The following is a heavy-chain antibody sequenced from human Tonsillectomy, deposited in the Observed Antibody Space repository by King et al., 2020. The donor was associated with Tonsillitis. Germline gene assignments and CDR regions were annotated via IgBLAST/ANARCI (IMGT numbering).Heavy chain of an antibody. CDR2: IDSSSSAI. CDR1: GFTFSSFS. V-gene: IGHV3-48*02. Sequence: EVQLVESGGGLVQPGGSLRLSCAASGFTFSSFSMNWVRQAPGKGLEWVSYIDSSSSAIHYADSVQGRFTISRDNAKDSLYLQMNSLRDEDTAVYYCARDCTATSCSAWHAFDVWGQGALVTVSS. CDR3: ARDCTATSCSAWHAFDV. D-gene: IGHD2-8*02. J-gene: IGHJ3*01.